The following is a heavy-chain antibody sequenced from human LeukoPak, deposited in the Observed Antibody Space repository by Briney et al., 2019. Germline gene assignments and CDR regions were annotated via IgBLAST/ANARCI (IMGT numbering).Heavy chain of an antibody. D-gene: IGHD3-16*02. V-gene: IGHV1-69*04. Sequence: SVKVSCKASGGTFSSYAISWVRQAPGQGLEWMGRIIPILGIANYAQKLQGRVTMTTDTSTSTAYMELRSLRSDDTAVYYCARDSVTVYYFDYWGQGTLVTVSS. CDR2: IIPILGIA. CDR3: ARDSVTVYYFDY. CDR1: GGTFSSYA. J-gene: IGHJ4*02.